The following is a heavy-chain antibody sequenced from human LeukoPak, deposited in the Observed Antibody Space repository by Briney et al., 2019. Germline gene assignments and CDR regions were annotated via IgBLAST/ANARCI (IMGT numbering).Heavy chain of an antibody. D-gene: IGHD3/OR15-3a*01. CDR1: GYIFTNYW. Sequence: GESLKISCKGSGYIFTNYWIAWVRQMPGKGLEWMGIIYPGDSDTRYSPSFQGQVTISADKSISTAYLQWSSLKASDTATYYCARLRGNIWPGTFDIWGQGTMVTVSS. V-gene: IGHV5-51*01. CDR3: ARLRGNIWPGTFDI. J-gene: IGHJ3*02. CDR2: IYPGDSDT.